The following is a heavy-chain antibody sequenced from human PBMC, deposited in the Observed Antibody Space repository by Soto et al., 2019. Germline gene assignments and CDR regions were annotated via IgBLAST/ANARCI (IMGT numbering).Heavy chain of an antibody. CDR2: TYYRSKLYN. D-gene: IGHD6-13*01. CDR3: ARDESYSSIWYESSGMDV. J-gene: IGHJ6*01. Sequence: SQTLSLTCAISGDKFSSNSPAWKSIRQSPSRALEWLLRTYYRSKLYNDYAVSVRRRITINPDTSKNQFSLQLNSVTHEDPAVYYCARDESYSSIWYESSGMDVWGETITVTVCS. V-gene: IGHV6-1*01. CDR1: GDKFSSNSPA.